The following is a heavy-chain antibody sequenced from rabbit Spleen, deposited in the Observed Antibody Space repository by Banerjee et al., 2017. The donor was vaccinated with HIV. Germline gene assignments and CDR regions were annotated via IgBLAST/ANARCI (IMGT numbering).Heavy chain of an antibody. CDR3: VRDQAGDADYGPYYLNL. V-gene: IGHV1S47*01. J-gene: IGHJ4*01. CDR2: IYPVFGIT. D-gene: IGHD2-1*01. Sequence: QEQLKETGGGLVQPGGSLTLSCKASGIDLMSIAMSWVRQAPGKGLEWIGDIYPVFGITNYANWVKGRFTISSDNAQNTVDLQMTSLTAADTATYFCVRDQAGDADYGPYYLNLWGQGTLVTVS. CDR1: GIDLMSIA.